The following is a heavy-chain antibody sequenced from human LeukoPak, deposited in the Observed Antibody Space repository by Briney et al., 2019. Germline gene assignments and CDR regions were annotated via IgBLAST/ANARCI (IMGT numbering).Heavy chain of an antibody. D-gene: IGHD6-13*01. CDR1: GFTFSECW. CDR2: IKQDGSEK. Sequence: GGSLRLSCAASGFTFSECWLSWVRQAPGKGLEWVANIKQDGSEKYYVDSVKGRFTISRDNAKNSLYLQMNSLRAEDTAVYYCARVIEQQLVFDYWGQGTLVTVSS. V-gene: IGHV3-7*01. J-gene: IGHJ4*02. CDR3: ARVIEQQLVFDY.